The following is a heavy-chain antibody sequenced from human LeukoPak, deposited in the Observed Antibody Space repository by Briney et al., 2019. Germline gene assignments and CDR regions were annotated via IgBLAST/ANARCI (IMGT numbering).Heavy chain of an antibody. J-gene: IGHJ4*02. CDR2: INAGNGNT. D-gene: IGHD3-10*01. CDR3: ARPRTLWFGELSLTY. CDR1: GYTFTSYA. Sequence: GASVKVSCKASGYTFTSYAMHWVRHAPGQRLEWIGWINAGNGNTKYSQKFQGRVTITRDTSASTAYMELSSLRSEDTAVYYCARPRTLWFGELSLTYWGQGTLVTVSA. V-gene: IGHV1-3*01.